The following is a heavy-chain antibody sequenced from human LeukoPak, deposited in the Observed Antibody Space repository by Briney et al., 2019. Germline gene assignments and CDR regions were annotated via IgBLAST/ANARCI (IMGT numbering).Heavy chain of an antibody. D-gene: IGHD5/OR15-5a*01. CDR2: ISSSSYI. CDR1: GFTFSSYS. CDR3: ARDHVSYYYYGMDV. Sequence: GGSLRLSCAASGFTFSSYSMNWVRQAPGKGLEWVSSISSSSYIYYADSVKGRFTISRDNAKNSLYLQMNSLRAEDTAVYYCARDHVSYYYYGMDVWGQGTTVTVSS. V-gene: IGHV3-21*01. J-gene: IGHJ6*02.